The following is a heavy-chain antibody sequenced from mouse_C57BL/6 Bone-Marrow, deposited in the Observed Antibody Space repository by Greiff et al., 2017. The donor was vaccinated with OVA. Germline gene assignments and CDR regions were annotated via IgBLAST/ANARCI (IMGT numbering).Heavy chain of an antibody. CDR2: IYPGSGNT. D-gene: IGHD2-5*01. J-gene: IGHJ3*01. CDR1: GYSFTSYY. V-gene: IGHV1-66*01. CDR3: ARYRYSNFAWFAY. Sequence: SGPELVKPGASVKISCKASGYSFTSYYIHWVKQRPGQGLEWIGWIYPGSGNTKYNEKFKGKATLTADTSSSTAYMQLSSLTSEDSAVYYCARYRYSNFAWFAYWGQGTLVTVSA.